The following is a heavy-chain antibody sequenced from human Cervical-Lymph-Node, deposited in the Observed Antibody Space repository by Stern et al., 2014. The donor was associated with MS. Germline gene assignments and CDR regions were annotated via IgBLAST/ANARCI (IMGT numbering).Heavy chain of an antibody. CDR3: ASHHSSSWYGADY. CDR2: IWYDGSNK. Sequence: VQLVEPGGGVVQPGRSLRLSCAASGFTFSSYGMHWVRQAPGKGLEWVAVIWYDGSNKYYADSVKGRFTISRDNSKNTLYLQMNSLRAEDTAVYYCASHHSSSWYGADYWGQGTLVTVSS. J-gene: IGHJ4*02. D-gene: IGHD6-13*01. CDR1: GFTFSSYG. V-gene: IGHV3-33*01.